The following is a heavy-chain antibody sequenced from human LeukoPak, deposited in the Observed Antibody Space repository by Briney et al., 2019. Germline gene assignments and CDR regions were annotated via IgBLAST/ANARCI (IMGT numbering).Heavy chain of an antibody. J-gene: IGHJ3*02. CDR2: ISYDGSNK. D-gene: IGHD4-11*01. Sequence: PGGSLRLSCAASGFTFSSYVMHWVRQAPGKGLEWVAVISYDGSNKCYADSVKGRLTISRDNSKNTLYLQMNSLRAEDTAVYYCAKGGEDYSNYAPSDAFDIWGQGTMVTVSS. V-gene: IGHV3-30*18. CDR1: GFTFSSYV. CDR3: AKGGEDYSNYAPSDAFDI.